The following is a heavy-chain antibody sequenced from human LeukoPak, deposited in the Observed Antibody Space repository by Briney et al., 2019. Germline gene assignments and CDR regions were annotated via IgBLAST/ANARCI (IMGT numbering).Heavy chain of an antibody. CDR1: RFTFSNAW. V-gene: IGHV3-15*01. D-gene: IGHD4-17*01. CDR3: AAQGGSGDLRY. J-gene: IGHJ4*02. CDR2: IKRIIDGGTT. Sequence: GGSLRLSCAASRFTFSNAWMSWVRQAPGKGLEWVGRIKRIIDGGTTDYAAPVKGRFTVSRDDSINTLYLQMSSLKTEDTAVYYCAAQGGSGDLRYWGQGTLVTVSS.